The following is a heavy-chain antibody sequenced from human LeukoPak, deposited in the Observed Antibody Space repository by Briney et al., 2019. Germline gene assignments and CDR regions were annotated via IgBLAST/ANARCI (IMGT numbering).Heavy chain of an antibody. Sequence: PGGSPRLSCAASGFTISSNYMTWVRQAPGKGLEWVSVIYSGGSTFYADSVKGRFTLSRDNSKNTVYPQMNNLRAEDTAVYYCARGRGSCSGGSCYDYWGQGTLVTVSS. CDR3: ARGRGSCSGGSCYDY. CDR1: GFTISSNY. D-gene: IGHD2-15*01. J-gene: IGHJ4*02. CDR2: IYSGGST. V-gene: IGHV3-53*01.